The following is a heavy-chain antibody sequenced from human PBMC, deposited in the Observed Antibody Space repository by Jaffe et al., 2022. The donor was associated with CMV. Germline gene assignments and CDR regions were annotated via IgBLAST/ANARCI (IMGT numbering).Heavy chain of an antibody. CDR3: ARWLIVGATPDAFDI. CDR2: TRNKANSYTT. D-gene: IGHD1-26*01. J-gene: IGHJ3*02. Sequence: EVQLVESGGGLVQPGGSLRLSCAASGFTFSDHYMDWVRQAPGKGLEWVGRTRNKANSYTTEYAASVKGRFTISRDDSKNSLYLQMNSLKTEDTAVYYCARWLIVGATPDAFDIWGQGTMVTVSS. CDR1: GFTFSDHY. V-gene: IGHV3-72*01.